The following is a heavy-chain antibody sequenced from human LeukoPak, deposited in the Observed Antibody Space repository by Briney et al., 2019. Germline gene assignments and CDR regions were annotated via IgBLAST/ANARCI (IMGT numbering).Heavy chain of an antibody. D-gene: IGHD6-13*01. J-gene: IGHJ4*02. Sequence: SETLSLTCTVSGGSVNSGGYYWSWIRQHPVKGLEWIGFIYYSGSTHYNPSLKSRVAISVDTSKNRFSLQMNSVTAADTAVYYCARGRGSSWYFDYWGQGTLVTVSS. CDR1: GGSVNSGGYY. CDR2: IYYSGST. CDR3: ARGRGSSWYFDY. V-gene: IGHV4-31*03.